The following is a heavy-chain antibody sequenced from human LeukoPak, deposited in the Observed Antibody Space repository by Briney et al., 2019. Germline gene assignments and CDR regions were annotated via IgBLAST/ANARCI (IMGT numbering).Heavy chain of an antibody. CDR3: ARGTLAYYFDY. V-gene: IGHV4-59*01. J-gene: IGHJ4*02. Sequence: SETLSLTCTVSGCYISTYYCSWIRQPPGQVLECLGYIYSSGRTNYNPSLKSRVTISVDTSRNQFSLKLSSVTAADTAVYYCARGTLAYYFDYWGQGTLVTVSS. D-gene: IGHD3-3*02. CDR1: GCYISTYY. CDR2: IYSSGRT.